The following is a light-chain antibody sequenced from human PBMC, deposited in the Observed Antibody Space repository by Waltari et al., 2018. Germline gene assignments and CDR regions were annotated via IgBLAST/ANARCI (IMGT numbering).Light chain of an antibody. CDR2: ADS. V-gene: IGLV3-21*02. Sequence: SYVLTQPPSVSVAPGQTARISCGGVNIRTKTVKWYQQKAGQAPVVVVFADSDRPSGIPERFSCSNSGNTATLTITRVEAGDEADYYCQVWENTDDPWVFGGGTKLTVL. J-gene: IGLJ3*02. CDR3: QVWENTDDPWV. CDR1: NIRTKT.